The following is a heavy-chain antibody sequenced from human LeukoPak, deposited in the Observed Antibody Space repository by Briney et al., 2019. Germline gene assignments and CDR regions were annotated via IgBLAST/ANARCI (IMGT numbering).Heavy chain of an antibody. D-gene: IGHD3-10*01. CDR2: IRSKANSYAT. CDR1: GFTFSGSA. Sequence: GGSLRLSCAASGFTFSGSAMHWVRQASGKGLEWVGRIRSKANSYATAYAASVKGRFTISRDDSKNTAYLQMNSLKTEDTAVYYCIGRFGDSNWFDPWGQGTLVTVSS. CDR3: IGRFGDSNWFDP. V-gene: IGHV3-73*01. J-gene: IGHJ5*02.